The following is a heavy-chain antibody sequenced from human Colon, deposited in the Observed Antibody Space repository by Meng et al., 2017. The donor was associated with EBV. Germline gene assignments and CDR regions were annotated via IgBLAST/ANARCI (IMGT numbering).Heavy chain of an antibody. CDR1: GGSFRDYY. CDR3: ARRGPSGNFSP. Sequence: QVQLPQLGAGLLKPSETLSRSCAVYGGSFRDYYWTWISHPPGKGLEWIGEIDHRGNTKYNPSLKSRVTISLDTSKKQFSLKVSSVTAADSAVYYCARRGPSGNFSPWSQGALVTVSS. CDR2: IDHRGNT. V-gene: IGHV4-34*01. D-gene: IGHD3-10*01. J-gene: IGHJ5*02.